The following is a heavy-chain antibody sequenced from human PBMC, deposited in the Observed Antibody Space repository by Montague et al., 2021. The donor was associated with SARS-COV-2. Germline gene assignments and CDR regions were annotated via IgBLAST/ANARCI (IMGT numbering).Heavy chain of an antibody. Sequence: SLILSCAASGFTLINSPMSWVRQSPGKGLEWVSIIYGGETNTFFXDSVKGRFSMSRDNTGNTVSLQMNNLRADDTAIYYCAEVLYYDNSGGVFDSWGQGALVTVSS. D-gene: IGHD3-22*01. CDR3: AEVLYYDNSGGVFDS. J-gene: IGHJ4*02. CDR2: IYGGETNT. CDR1: GFTLINSP. V-gene: IGHV3-23*03.